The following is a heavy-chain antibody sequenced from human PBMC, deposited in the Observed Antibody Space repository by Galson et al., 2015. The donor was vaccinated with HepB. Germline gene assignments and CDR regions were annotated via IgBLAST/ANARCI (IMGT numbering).Heavy chain of an antibody. J-gene: IGHJ4*02. Sequence: SVKVSCKASGYTFTSYAINWVRQAPGQGLEWMGWINTNTGNPMFAQGFTGRFVSSLDTSVSTAFLQISSLKADDTAVYYCARMDIVVVPTAKPFYFDYWGQGTLVTVSS. CDR3: ARMDIVVVPTAKPFYFDY. CDR2: INTNTGNP. D-gene: IGHD2-2*03. CDR1: GYTFTSYA. V-gene: IGHV7-4-1*02.